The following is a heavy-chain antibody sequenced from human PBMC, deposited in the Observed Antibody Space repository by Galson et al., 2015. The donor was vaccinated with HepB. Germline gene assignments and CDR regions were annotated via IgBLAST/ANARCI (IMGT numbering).Heavy chain of an antibody. Sequence: LSLTCAVYGGSFSGYYWSWIRQPPGKGLEWIGYIYYSGSTYYNPSLKSRVTISVDTSKNQFSLKLSSVTAADTAVYYCARSSSWYEYYFDYWGQGTLVTVSS. CDR2: IYYSGST. D-gene: IGHD6-13*01. CDR3: ARSSSWYEYYFDY. V-gene: IGHV4-30-4*01. CDR1: GGSFSGYY. J-gene: IGHJ4*02.